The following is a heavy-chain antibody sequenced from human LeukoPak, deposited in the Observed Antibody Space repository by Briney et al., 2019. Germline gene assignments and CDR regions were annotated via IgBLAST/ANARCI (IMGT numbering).Heavy chain of an antibody. CDR2: IRYDGSNK. D-gene: IGHD3-3*01. CDR3: ARYDFDYFDY. Sequence: GGSLRLSFAASGFTFSSYGMHWVRQAPGKGLEWVAFIRYDGSNKYYADSVKGRFTISRDNSKNTLYLQMNSLRAEDTAVYYCARYDFDYFDYWGQGTLVTVSS. V-gene: IGHV3-30*02. J-gene: IGHJ4*02. CDR1: GFTFSSYG.